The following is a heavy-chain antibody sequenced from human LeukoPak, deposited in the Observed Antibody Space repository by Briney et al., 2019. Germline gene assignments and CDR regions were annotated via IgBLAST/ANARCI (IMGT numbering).Heavy chain of an antibody. CDR3: ARDGT. CDR1: GFIFSDYT. V-gene: IGHV3-21*01. CDR2: ISASGTSI. D-gene: IGHD1-26*01. J-gene: IGHJ5*02. Sequence: GGSLRLSCATSGFIFSDYTMNWVRQAPGKGLEWVSFISASGTSIYYADSVRGRLTISRENAKNSLYLQMNSLRAEDTAVYYCARDGTWGPGTLVTVSS.